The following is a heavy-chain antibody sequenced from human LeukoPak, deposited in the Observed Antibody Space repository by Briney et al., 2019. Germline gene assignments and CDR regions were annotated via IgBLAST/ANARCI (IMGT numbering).Heavy chain of an antibody. CDR2: ISSSSSYI. D-gene: IGHD3-22*01. Sequence: GGSLRLSCAASGFTFSSYSMNWVRQAPGKGLEWVSSISSSSSYIYSADSVKGRFTISRDTAKNSLFLQMNSLRAEDTAIYYCARDYFDSSDYPQTYYYYYMDVWGKGTTVTVSS. J-gene: IGHJ6*03. V-gene: IGHV3-21*01. CDR3: ARDYFDSSDYPQTYYYYYMDV. CDR1: GFTFSSYS.